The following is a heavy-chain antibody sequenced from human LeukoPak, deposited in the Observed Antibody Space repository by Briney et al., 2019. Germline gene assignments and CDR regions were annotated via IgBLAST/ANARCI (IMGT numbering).Heavy chain of an antibody. V-gene: IGHV4-59*12. CDR1: GGSISSYY. Sequence: SETLSLTCTVSGGSISSYYWSWIRQPPGKGLEWIGYIYYSGSTNYNPSLKSRVTISVDKSKNQFSLKLSSVTAADTAVYYCARDHRSAPPDYWGQGTLVTVSS. CDR2: IYYSGST. CDR3: ARDHRSAPPDY. J-gene: IGHJ4*02.